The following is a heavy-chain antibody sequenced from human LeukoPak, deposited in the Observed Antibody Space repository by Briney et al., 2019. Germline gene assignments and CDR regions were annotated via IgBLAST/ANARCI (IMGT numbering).Heavy chain of an antibody. V-gene: IGHV4-34*01. CDR2: INHSGST. CDR1: GGSFSGYY. J-gene: IGHJ4*02. CDR3: ARVLGYYFDY. Sequence: KSSETLSLTCAVYGGSFSGYYWSWIRQPPGKGLEWIGEINHSGSTNYNPSLKSRVTISVDTSKNQFSLKLSSVTAADTAVYYCARVLGYYFDYWGQGTLVTVSS.